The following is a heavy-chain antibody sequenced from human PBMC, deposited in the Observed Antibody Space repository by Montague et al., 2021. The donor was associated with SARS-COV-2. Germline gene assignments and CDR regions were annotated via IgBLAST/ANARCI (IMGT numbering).Heavy chain of an antibody. CDR2: IYYSGST. D-gene: IGHD6-19*01. V-gene: IGHV4-39*01. CDR1: GGATRSSSHY. CDR3: ARQENSSGWFKPDAFDI. Sequence: SETLSLTCTSLGGATRSSSHYWSCIRQRPWTGLEWIWSIYYSGSTYYNPSLKSRVTISVDTSKNQFSLKLSSVTAADTAVYYCARQENSSGWFKPDAFDIWGQGTMVTVSS. J-gene: IGHJ3*02.